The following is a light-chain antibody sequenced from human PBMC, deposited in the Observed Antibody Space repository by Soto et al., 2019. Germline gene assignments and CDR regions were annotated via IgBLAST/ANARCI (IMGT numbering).Light chain of an antibody. CDR3: QQYDNLPRYT. V-gene: IGKV1-33*01. CDR1: QDISNY. J-gene: IGKJ2*01. Sequence: DIQMTQSPSSLSASVGDRVTITCQASQDISNYLNWYQQKPGKAPKLLIYDASNLETGVPSRFSGSGSGTDFTFTISSQQPEDIATYYCQQYDNLPRYTFGQGTKVES. CDR2: DAS.